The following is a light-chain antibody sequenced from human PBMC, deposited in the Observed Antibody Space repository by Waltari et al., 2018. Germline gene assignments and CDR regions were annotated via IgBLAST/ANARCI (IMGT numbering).Light chain of an antibody. CDR2: KVS. Sequence: DVVMTQSPLSLPVTLGQPASISCRSTQSLVHSDGNTYFSWFQQRTGQSPRRLIYKVSNRDSGVPDRFSGSGSGTDFTLKISRVEAEDIAIYYCMQGIHWPRSFGQGTKVEIE. V-gene: IGKV2-30*02. J-gene: IGKJ1*01. CDR3: MQGIHWPRS. CDR1: QSLVHSDGNTY.